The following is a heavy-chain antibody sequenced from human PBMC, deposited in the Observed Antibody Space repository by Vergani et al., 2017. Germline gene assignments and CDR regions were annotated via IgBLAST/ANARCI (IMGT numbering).Heavy chain of an antibody. CDR3: AKYLRDSTDGLPDS. D-gene: IGHD2-21*02. CDR2: IGKDGINT. CDR1: GFTFSNFG. J-gene: IGHJ4*02. Sequence: QVQLVESAGGVVQPGGSLRLSCAASGFTFSNFGMPWIRQAPGKGLEWLVYIGKDGINTRYSDAVKGRFTVSRDNSKDILYLQMDSLRSEDTALYYFAKYLRDSTDGLPDSWGPGTLVIVSS. V-gene: IGHV3-30*02.